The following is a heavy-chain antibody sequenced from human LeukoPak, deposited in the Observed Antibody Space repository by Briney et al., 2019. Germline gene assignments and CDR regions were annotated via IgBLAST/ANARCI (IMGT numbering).Heavy chain of an antibody. CDR2: IYPGDSDT. D-gene: IGHD5-24*01. Sequence: GQSLQIYSKGSGFSFTSYWIGWVRQMPGKGLEWMGIIYPGDSDTRYSPSFQGQVTISADKSISTAYLQWSSLKASDTAMYFCARGLMASISGGVVYFDFWGQGTLVTVSS. V-gene: IGHV5-51*01. J-gene: IGHJ4*02. CDR3: ARGLMASISGGVVYFDF. CDR1: GFSFTSYW.